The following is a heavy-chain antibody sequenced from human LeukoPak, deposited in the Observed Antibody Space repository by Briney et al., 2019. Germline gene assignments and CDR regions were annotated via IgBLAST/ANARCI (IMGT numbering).Heavy chain of an antibody. D-gene: IGHD2-15*01. V-gene: IGHV6-1*01. CDR1: GXSDSSNSSA. J-gene: IGHJ2*01. Sequence: LSQTLSLTCAISGXSDSSNSSAWNSSRQSPSRGLDWLGRTYYRSKWSNDYAVSVKSRLTIIPDTSQHQFSLQLNSLTPEDTAVYYCARAPIGGWYFDLWGRGTLVTVSS. CDR3: ARAPIGGWYFDL. CDR2: TYYRSKWSN.